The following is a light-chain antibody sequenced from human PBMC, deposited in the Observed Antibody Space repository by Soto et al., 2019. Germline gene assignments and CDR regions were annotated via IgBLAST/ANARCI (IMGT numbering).Light chain of an antibody. V-gene: IGKV1-16*01. CDR3: QQYNTWPLT. CDR2: AAS. CDR1: QGVGNY. J-gene: IGKJ1*01. Sequence: DIQMTQSPSSLSASLGERATLTCRASQGVGNYLAWYQPKPGQAPRPLIYAASSLPSGVPARFSGSGSGTDFTLTLTSLQPEDFAVYYCQQYNTWPLTFGRGTQVEIK.